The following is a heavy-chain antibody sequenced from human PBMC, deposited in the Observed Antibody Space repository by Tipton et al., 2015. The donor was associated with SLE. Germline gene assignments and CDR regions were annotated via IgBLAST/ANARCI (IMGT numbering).Heavy chain of an antibody. Sequence: TLSLTCTVSGASISTSYWSWIRQPPGQGLEWIGSIYYSVSTTFNPSLKSRVTISADTSKKEVSLTLNSVTAADTAVYDCAKRAHIVIGRCYFDFWGRGILVTVSS. V-gene: IGHV4-59*08. CDR2: IYYSVST. CDR1: GASISTSY. J-gene: IGHJ4*02. CDR3: AKRAHIVIGRCYFDF. D-gene: IGHD2-15*01.